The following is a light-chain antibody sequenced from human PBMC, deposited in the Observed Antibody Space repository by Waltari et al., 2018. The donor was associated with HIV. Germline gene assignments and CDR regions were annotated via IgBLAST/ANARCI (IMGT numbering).Light chain of an antibody. Sequence: QSVLTQPPSASGTPGQRVTSSCSGSSSNLGCKEVYWFQQLPGTGPSLLMYRNNQRPAGVPDRFSGSKSGTSASLAISGLRAEDEADYYCAAWDDSLSAVVFGGGTKLTVL. V-gene: IGLV1-47*01. CDR2: RNN. CDR3: AAWDDSLSAVV. CDR1: SSNLGCKE. J-gene: IGLJ3*02.